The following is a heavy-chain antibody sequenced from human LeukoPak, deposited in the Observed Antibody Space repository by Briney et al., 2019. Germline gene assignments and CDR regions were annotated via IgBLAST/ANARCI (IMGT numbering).Heavy chain of an antibody. CDR1: VYTFTIDY. J-gene: IGHJ4*02. V-gene: IGHV1-46*01. Sequence: AAVKVSCKASVYTFTIDYMHWVREAPEQGLGWMWIINTSGGSTRYAQNFQGRVTMTRDMSTSTVYMELSSLRSEDTAVYYCARGLKAVALYYFDYWGQGTLVTVSS. D-gene: IGHD6-19*01. CDR3: ARGLKAVALYYFDY. CDR2: INTSGGST.